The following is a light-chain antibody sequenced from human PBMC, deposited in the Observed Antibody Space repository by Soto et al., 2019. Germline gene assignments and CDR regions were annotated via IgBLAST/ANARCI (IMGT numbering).Light chain of an antibody. V-gene: IGLV1-40*01. CDR1: RSNIGAGYH. Sequence: QSVLTQPPSVSGAPGQRVTISCTGSRSNIGAGYHVHWYQQLPGTAPKLLIYGNSNRPSGVPDRFSGSKSGTSASLAITGIQDEDEADYYCQSYDRSLSGSVFGGGTKLTVL. CDR3: QSYDRSLSGSV. J-gene: IGLJ3*02. CDR2: GNS.